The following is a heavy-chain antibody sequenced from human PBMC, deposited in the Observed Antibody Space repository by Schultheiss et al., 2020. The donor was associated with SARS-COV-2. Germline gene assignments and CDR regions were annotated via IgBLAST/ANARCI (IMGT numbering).Heavy chain of an antibody. CDR1: GGSISSGDYY. Sequence: SETLSLTCTVSGGSISSGDYYWSWIRQPPGKGLEWIGYIYYSGSTYYNPSLKSRVTISVDTSKNQFSLKLSSVTAADTAVYYCARGRGSYWVAYGMDVWGQGTTVTVSS. J-gene: IGHJ6*02. D-gene: IGHD1-26*01. V-gene: IGHV4-30-4*01. CDR2: IYYSGST. CDR3: ARGRGSYWVAYGMDV.